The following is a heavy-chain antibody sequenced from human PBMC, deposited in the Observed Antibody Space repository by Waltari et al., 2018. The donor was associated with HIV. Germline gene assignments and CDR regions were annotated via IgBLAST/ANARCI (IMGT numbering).Heavy chain of an antibody. Sequence: QLQLQESGPGLVKPSETLSLTCTVSGGSISSSSYYWGWNRQPPGKGLEWIWIIFYSGSTSSTPSLKILVTISVDTSKNQFSLKLSSVTAADTAVYYCARDPREDYGGNRADALDIWGQGTMVTVSS. V-gene: IGHV4-39*07. CDR1: GGSISSSSYY. CDR2: IFYSGST. D-gene: IGHD4-17*01. J-gene: IGHJ3*02. CDR3: ARDPREDYGGNRADALDI.